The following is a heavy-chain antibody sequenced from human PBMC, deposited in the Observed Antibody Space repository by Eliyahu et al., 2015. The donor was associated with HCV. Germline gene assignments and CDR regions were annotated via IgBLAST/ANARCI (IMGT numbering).Heavy chain of an antibody. D-gene: IGHD6-19*01. Sequence: EVQLVESGGXVIQPGGSLRXXCAASGFTVSGNYMSWVRQAPGKGLEWVSVIYSGGDTYYADSVKGRFTMSRDNSKNTLYLQMNSLRAEDTAVYYCAKAAGWYGKGYFDYWGQGTLVTVSS. CDR2: IYSGGDT. CDR1: GFTVSGNY. CDR3: AKAAGWYGKGYFDY. J-gene: IGHJ4*02. V-gene: IGHV3-53*01.